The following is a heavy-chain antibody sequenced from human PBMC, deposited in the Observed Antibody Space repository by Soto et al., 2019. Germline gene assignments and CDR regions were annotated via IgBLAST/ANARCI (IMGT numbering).Heavy chain of an antibody. Sequence: GGSLRLSCTASGFTFSSFGMAWVRQAPGKGLEWVSAISASGDSSYYADSVKDRFTISRDSPTNTLYLQMTHLRAEDTAVYYCAKMGIGMFSHKHHFDHWGQGTPVTVSS. J-gene: IGHJ4*02. V-gene: IGHV3-23*01. CDR3: AKMGIGMFSHKHHFDH. CDR1: GFTFSSFG. D-gene: IGHD2-2*03. CDR2: ISASGDSS.